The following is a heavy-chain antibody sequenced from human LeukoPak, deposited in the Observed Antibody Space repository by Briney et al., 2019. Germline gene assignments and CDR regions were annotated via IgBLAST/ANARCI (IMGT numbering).Heavy chain of an antibody. CDR3: ARERPGGGYSDY. CDR2: IYYSGST. CDR1: GGSISSGGYY. V-gene: IGHV4-31*03. D-gene: IGHD3-22*01. Sequence: SQTLSFTCTVSGGSISSGGYYWSWIRQHPGKGLEWIRYIYYSGSTYYNPSLKSRVTISVDTSKNQFSLKLNSVTAADTAVYYCARERPGGGYSDYWGQGTLVTVSS. J-gene: IGHJ4*02.